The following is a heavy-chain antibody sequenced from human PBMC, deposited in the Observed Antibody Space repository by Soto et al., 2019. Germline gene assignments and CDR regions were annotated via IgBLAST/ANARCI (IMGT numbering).Heavy chain of an antibody. CDR3: AKSQLYYYYYGMDV. CDR1: GFTFSNYG. D-gene: IGHD1-1*01. V-gene: IGHV3-30*18. Sequence: GGSLRLSCAASGFTFSNYGMHWVRQAPGKGLEWVAVMSYDGSNKYYVDSVKGRFTISRDNSKNTLYLQMNSLRAEDTAVYYCAKSQLYYYYYGMDVWGQGTTVTV. J-gene: IGHJ6*02. CDR2: MSYDGSNK.